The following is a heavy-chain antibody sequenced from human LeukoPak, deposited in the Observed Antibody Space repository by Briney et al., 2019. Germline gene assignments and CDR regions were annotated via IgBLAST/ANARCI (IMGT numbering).Heavy chain of an antibody. D-gene: IGHD3-10*01. CDR1: GFTFSSYS. CDR3: ARAMVRGVMVYYYMDV. Sequence: PGGSLRLSCAASGFTFSSYSMNWVRQAPGKGLEWVSFISSSSNAIYYADSVKGRFTISRDNAKNSLYLQVNSLRAEDTAVYYCARAMVRGVMVYYYMDVWDKGTTVSVSS. J-gene: IGHJ6*03. V-gene: IGHV3-21*01. CDR2: ISSSSNAI.